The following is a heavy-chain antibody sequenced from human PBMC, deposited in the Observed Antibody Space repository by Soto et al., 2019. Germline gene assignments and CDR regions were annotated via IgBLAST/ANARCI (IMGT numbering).Heavy chain of an antibody. D-gene: IGHD5-18*01. Sequence: TWGSLRLSCSASVFIFRSYAMNWVRQAPGKGLERVSGISGSGDSTYYADAVKGRFTISRDNSKNTLFLQMNSLRDDDGAVYYCAKAGVGGFRGWDTFNWFDSWGQGILVTVSS. CDR3: AKAGVGGFRGWDTFNWFDS. CDR2: ISGSGDST. J-gene: IGHJ5*01. V-gene: IGHV3-23*01. CDR1: VFIFRSYA.